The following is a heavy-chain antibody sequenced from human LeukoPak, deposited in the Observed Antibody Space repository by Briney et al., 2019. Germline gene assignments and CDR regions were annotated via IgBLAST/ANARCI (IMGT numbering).Heavy chain of an antibody. D-gene: IGHD3-3*01. J-gene: IGHJ5*02. CDR3: AGSLAVLRFLSSGFDP. Sequence: SETLSLTCTVSGGSISSDYWSWIRQPPGKGPEWIGYIYYSGSTNYNPSLKSRVTISVDTSKNQFSLKLSSVTAADTAVYYCAGSLAVLRFLSSGFDPWGQGTLVTVSS. CDR1: GGSISSDY. V-gene: IGHV4-59*01. CDR2: IYYSGST.